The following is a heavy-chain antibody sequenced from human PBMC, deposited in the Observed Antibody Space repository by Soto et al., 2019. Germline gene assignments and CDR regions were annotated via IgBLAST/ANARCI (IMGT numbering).Heavy chain of an antibody. V-gene: IGHV4-34*01. CDR1: GGSFSGYY. CDR3: ARQRELPTFSGYYYYMDV. CDR2: INHSGST. D-gene: IGHD1-26*01. J-gene: IGHJ6*03. Sequence: QVQLQQWGAGLLKPSETLSLTCAVYGGSFSGYYWSWIRQPPGKGLEWIGEINHSGSTNYNPSLTSRVTISVDTSKNQFSLKLSSVTAADTAVYYGARQRELPTFSGYYYYMDVWGKGTTVTVSS.